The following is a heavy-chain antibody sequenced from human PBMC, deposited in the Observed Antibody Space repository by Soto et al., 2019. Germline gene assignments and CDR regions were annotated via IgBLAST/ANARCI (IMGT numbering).Heavy chain of an antibody. J-gene: IGHJ4*02. CDR3: ARDCSGGSCYSPFDY. V-gene: IGHV1-69*13. Sequence: SVKVSCKASGGTFSSYAISWVRQAPGQGLEWMGGIIPIFGTANYAQKFQGRVTITADESTSTAYMELSSLRSEDTAVYYCARDCSGGSCYSPFDYWGQGTLVTVSS. CDR2: IIPIFGTA. D-gene: IGHD2-15*01. CDR1: GGTFSSYA.